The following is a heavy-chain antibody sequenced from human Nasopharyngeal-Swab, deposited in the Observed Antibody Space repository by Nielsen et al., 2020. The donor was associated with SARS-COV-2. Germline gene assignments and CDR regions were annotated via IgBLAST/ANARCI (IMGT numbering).Heavy chain of an antibody. V-gene: IGHV3-7*01. CDR3: ARPLRYCSGGSCYSGWDYYYYYYMDV. CDR2: IKQDGSEK. CDR1: GFTFSDYY. Sequence: GESLKISCAASGFTFSDYYMSWIRQAPGKGLEWVANIKQDGSEKYYVDSVKGRFTISRDNAKNSLYLQMNSLRAEDTAVYYCARPLRYCSGGSCYSGWDYYYYYYMDVWGKGTTVTVSS. D-gene: IGHD2-15*01. J-gene: IGHJ6*03.